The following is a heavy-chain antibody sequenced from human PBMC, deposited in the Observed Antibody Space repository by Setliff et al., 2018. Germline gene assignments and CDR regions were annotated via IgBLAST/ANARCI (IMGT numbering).Heavy chain of an antibody. Sequence: PSETLSLTCTVSGGSISSSSYYWGWIRQPPGKGLEWIGSIYYRGSTYYNPSLKSRVTISVDTSKNQFSLELTSVTAADTAVYYCARGGVYRPYYFDSWGQGTLVTVSS. CDR3: ARGGVYRPYYFDS. D-gene: IGHD3-16*02. CDR1: GGSISSSSYY. J-gene: IGHJ4*02. V-gene: IGHV4-39*07. CDR2: IYYRGST.